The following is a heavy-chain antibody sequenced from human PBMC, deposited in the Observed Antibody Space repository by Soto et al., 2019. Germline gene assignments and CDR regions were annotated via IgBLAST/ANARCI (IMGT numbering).Heavy chain of an antibody. CDR2: INGEGTTT. V-gene: IGHV3-74*01. CDR1: GFTFNDYW. Sequence: EVQLVESGGGLVQTGGSLRLSCAASGFTFNDYWVHWVRQAPGKGLVWVSRINGEGTTTNYADSVKGRFAISRDNAQNPLYLQMNSLRADDTAVYYCAIGLYHKSGQDYWGQGTLVTVSS. J-gene: IGHJ4*02. CDR3: AIGLYHKSGQDY.